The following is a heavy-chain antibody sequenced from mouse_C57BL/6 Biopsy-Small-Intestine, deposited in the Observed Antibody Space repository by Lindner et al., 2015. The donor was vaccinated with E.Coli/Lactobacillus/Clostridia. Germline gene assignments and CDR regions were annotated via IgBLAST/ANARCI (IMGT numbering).Heavy chain of an antibody. D-gene: IGHD1-1*01. CDR2: INPNNGDT. CDR1: GYTFTGYY. J-gene: IGHJ4*01. Sequence: SVKVSCKASGYTFTGYYMHWVRQAPGQGLEWMGWINPNNGDTNYAQKFQGRVTMTRDTSISTAYMELSRLTSDDTAVYYCARARSPDARGSHFYWGQGTPVTVSS. V-gene: IGHV1-53*01. CDR3: ARARSPDARGSHFY.